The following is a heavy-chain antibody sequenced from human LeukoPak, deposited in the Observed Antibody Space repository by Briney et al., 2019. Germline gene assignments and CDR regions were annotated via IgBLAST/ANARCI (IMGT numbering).Heavy chain of an antibody. J-gene: IGHJ4*02. CDR3: ASDSSGYYYGPNDY. V-gene: IGHV3-23*01. D-gene: IGHD3-22*01. CDR1: GFTSSSYA. Sequence: GGSLRLSCAASGFTSSSYAMSWVRQAPGKGLEWVSGISGSGGSTYYADSVKGRFTISRDNSKNTLYLQMNSQRAEDTAVYYCASDSSGYYYGPNDYWGQGTLVTVSS. CDR2: ISGSGGST.